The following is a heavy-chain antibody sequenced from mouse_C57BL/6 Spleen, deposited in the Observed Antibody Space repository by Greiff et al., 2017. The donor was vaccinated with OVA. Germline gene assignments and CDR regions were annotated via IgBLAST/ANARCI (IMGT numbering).Heavy chain of an antibody. CDR1: GYTFTSYW. D-gene: IGHD3-2*02. CDR3: AITSSGYVNAMDY. J-gene: IGHJ4*01. Sequence: QVQLQQPGAELVMPGASVKLSCKASGYTFTSYWMHWVKQRPGQGLEWIGEIDPSDSYTTYNQKLKGKSTFTVDKSTNPAYMQLSSLTSEDSAVYYCAITSSGYVNAMDYWGQGTSVTVSS. CDR2: IDPSDSYT. V-gene: IGHV1-69*01.